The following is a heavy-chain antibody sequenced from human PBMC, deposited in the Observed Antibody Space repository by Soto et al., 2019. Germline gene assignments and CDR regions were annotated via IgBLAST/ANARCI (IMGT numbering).Heavy chain of an antibody. CDR3: ASTLRYFDGYFDL. J-gene: IGHJ2*01. Sequence: EVQLVESGGGLVKPGGSLRLSCAASGFTFSSYSMNWVRQAPGKGLEWVSSISSSSSYIYYADSVKGRFTISRDNAKNSLYLQMNSLRAEDTAVYYCASTLRYFDGYFDLWGRGTLVTVSS. CDR2: ISSSSSYI. D-gene: IGHD3-9*01. V-gene: IGHV3-21*01. CDR1: GFTFSSYS.